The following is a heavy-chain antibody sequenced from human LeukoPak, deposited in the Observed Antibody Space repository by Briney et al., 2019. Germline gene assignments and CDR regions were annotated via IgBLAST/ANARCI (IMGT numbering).Heavy chain of an antibody. CDR2: ISSSGSTI. D-gene: IGHD3-9*01. V-gene: IGHV3-11*01. Sequence: PGGSLRLSCAASGFTFSDYYMSWIRQAPGKGLEWVSYISSSGSTIYYANSVKGRFTISRDNAKNSLYLQMNSLRAEDTAVYYCARDLGGYYDILTGFDYWGQGTLVTVSS. J-gene: IGHJ4*02. CDR3: ARDLGGYYDILTGFDY. CDR1: GFTFSDYY.